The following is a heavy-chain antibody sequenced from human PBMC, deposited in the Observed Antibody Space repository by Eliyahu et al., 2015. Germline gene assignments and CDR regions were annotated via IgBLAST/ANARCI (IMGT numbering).Heavy chain of an antibody. Sequence: QVELQQWGAGLLKPSETLSLTCTVNGGTFTDYYWSWIRXPPGKGLEWIGEIHHSGSTKYNPSLKGRVTISGGPSRRQFSLKLTSVTAADTAMYYCMAEYSNYGMDVWGQGTAVTVSS. CDR3: MAEYSNYGMDV. V-gene: IGHV4-34*08. CDR2: IHHSGST. D-gene: IGHD3-16*01. J-gene: IGHJ6*02. CDR1: GGTFTDYY.